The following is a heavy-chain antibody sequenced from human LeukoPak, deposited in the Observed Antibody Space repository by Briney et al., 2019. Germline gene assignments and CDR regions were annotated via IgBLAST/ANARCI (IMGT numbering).Heavy chain of an antibody. D-gene: IGHD6-25*01. CDR2: SDWDDDK. CDR3: VGYSSGWYDH. V-gene: IGHV2-70*04. Sequence: SGPTLVNPTQTLTLTCTFSGVSLRTSGMRVSWIRQPPGKALEWLARSDWDDDKFYSTSLKTRLTISKHTSKNQVVLTMTNMDPVDTATYYCVGYSSGWYDHWGQGTQVTVSS. J-gene: IGHJ5*02. CDR1: GVSLRTSGMR.